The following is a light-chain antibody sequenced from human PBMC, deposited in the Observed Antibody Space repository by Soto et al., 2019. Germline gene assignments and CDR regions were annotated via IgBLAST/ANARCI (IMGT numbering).Light chain of an antibody. CDR3: QHCDSYWT. CDR2: KAS. CDR1: QSISNY. V-gene: IGKV1-5*03. J-gene: IGKJ1*01. Sequence: DIQLTQSPSTLSASVGDRVTITCRDSQSISNYLAWYQQKPGKAPKVLIYKASSLESGVPSRFSGSGSGTECTLTISSLHPDDFATYYCQHCDSYWTFGQGTKVEIK.